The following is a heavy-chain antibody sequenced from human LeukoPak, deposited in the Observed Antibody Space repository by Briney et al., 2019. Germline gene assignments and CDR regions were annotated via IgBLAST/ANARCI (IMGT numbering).Heavy chain of an antibody. CDR1: GGSFSGYY. CDR3: ARQGTMVRGVIRGSGLNRNRQHFDP. Sequence: PSETLSLTCAVYGGSFSGYYWSWIRQPPGKGLEWIGEINHSGSTNYNPSLKSRVTISVDTSKNQFSLKLSSVTAADTAVYYCARQGTMVRGVIRGSGLNRNRQHFDPWGQGTLVTVSS. D-gene: IGHD3-10*01. V-gene: IGHV4-34*01. CDR2: INHSGST. J-gene: IGHJ5*02.